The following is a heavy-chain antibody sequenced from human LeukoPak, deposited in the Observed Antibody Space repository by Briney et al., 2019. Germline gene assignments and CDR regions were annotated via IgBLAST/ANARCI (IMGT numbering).Heavy chain of an antibody. CDR1: GFAFSTYW. CDR2: INPEGAST. Sequence: GGSLRLSCTASGFAFSTYWMFWVRQAPGKGLVWVSQINPEGASTTYGDPAKGRFTASRDNAKNALHLQMNSLRVDDTAVYYCARGTSITAGIDFWGQGTLVTVSS. V-gene: IGHV3-74*01. CDR3: ARGTSITAGIDF. J-gene: IGHJ4*02. D-gene: IGHD6-19*01.